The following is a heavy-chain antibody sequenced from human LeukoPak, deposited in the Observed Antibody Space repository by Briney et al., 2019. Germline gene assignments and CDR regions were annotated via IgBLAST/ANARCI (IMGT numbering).Heavy chain of an antibody. CDR1: GGSISSYY. Sequence: PSETLSLTCTVSGGSISSYYWGWIRQPPGKGLEWIGYIYYSGSTNYNPSLKSRVTISVDTSKNQFSLKLSSVTAADTAVCYCAREADSSGWCDYWGQGTLVTVSS. V-gene: IGHV4-59*01. J-gene: IGHJ4*02. D-gene: IGHD6-19*01. CDR3: AREADSSGWCDY. CDR2: IYYSGST.